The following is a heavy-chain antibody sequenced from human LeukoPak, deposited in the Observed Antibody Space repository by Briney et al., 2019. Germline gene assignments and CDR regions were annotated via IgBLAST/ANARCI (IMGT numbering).Heavy chain of an antibody. CDR3: ARTYGSGSYLRKPFDP. CDR2: IYYSGST. D-gene: IGHD3-10*01. CDR1: SGSISSSSYY. Sequence: SETLSLTCTVSSGSISSSSYYWGWIRQPPGKGLEWIGSIYYSGSTYYNPSLKSRVTISVDTSKNQFSLKLSSVTAADTAVYYCARTYGSGSYLRKPFDPWGQGTLVTVSS. V-gene: IGHV4-39*07. J-gene: IGHJ5*02.